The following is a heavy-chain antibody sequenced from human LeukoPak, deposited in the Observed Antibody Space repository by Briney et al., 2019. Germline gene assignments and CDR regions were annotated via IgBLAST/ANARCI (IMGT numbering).Heavy chain of an antibody. CDR3: ARRIPLRGYFDN. Sequence: SETLSLTCTVSGGSISISNYYWGWIRQPPGKGLEWIGSINYSGTTHYNPSLRSRVTVSVDTPKNQFSLKLSSVTAADTAVYYCARRIPLRGYFDNWGQGTLVTVSS. D-gene: IGHD2-15*01. J-gene: IGHJ4*02. CDR1: GGSISISNYY. CDR2: INYSGTT. V-gene: IGHV4-39*07.